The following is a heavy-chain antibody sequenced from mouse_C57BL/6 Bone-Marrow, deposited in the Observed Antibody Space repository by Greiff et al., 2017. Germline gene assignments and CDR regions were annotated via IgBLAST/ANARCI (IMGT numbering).Heavy chain of an antibody. CDR1: GYTFTSYT. CDR2: INPSSGYT. J-gene: IGHJ2*01. V-gene: IGHV1-4*01. Sequence: VQRVESGAELARPGASVKMSCKASGYTFTSYTMHWVKQRPGQGLEWIGYINPSSGYTKYNQKFKDKATLTADKSSSTAYMQLSSLTSEDSAVYYCARERDFDYWGQGTTLTVSS. CDR3: ARERDFDY.